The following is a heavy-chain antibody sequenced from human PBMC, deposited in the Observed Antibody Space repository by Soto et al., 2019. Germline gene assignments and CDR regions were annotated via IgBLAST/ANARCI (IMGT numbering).Heavy chain of an antibody. V-gene: IGHV3-23*01. Sequence: PGGSLRLSCAASGFKFSNYAMSWVRQAPGKGLEWVSLISATGGGTYYADSVKGRFTISRDNSHNTLYLQVHSLTAEDTAVYYCAKDRRAGANSAFYFDFWGQGAQVT. CDR1: GFKFSNYA. CDR3: AKDRRAGANSAFYFDF. CDR2: ISATGGGT. D-gene: IGHD2-15*01. J-gene: IGHJ4*02.